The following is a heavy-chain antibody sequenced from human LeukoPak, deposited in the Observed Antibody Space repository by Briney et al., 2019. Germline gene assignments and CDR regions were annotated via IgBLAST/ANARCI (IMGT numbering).Heavy chain of an antibody. CDR1: GGSISSYY. CDR2: IYHSGST. Sequence: SETLSLTCTVSGGSISSYYWSWIRQPPGKGLEWIGYIYHSGSTYYNPSLKSRVTISVDRSKNQFSLKLSSVTAADTAVYYCARFMIASNWFDPWGQGTLVTVSS. J-gene: IGHJ5*02. CDR3: ARFMIASNWFDP. V-gene: IGHV4-59*12. D-gene: IGHD3-22*01.